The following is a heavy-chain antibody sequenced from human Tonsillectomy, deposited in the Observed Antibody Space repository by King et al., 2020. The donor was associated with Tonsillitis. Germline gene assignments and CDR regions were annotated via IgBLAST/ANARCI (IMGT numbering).Heavy chain of an antibody. J-gene: IGHJ4*02. CDR2: MSYDGSNK. D-gene: IGHD5-24*01. V-gene: IGHV3-30-3*01. CDR1: GFTFSSYA. CDR3: ARESRDGNNLNY. Sequence: VQLVESGGGVVQPGRSLRLSCAASGFTFSSYAMHWVRQAPGKGLEWVAVMSYDGSNKHYADSVKGRFTISRDNSKNTLYLQMNTLRAEDTAVYYCARESRDGNNLNYWGQGTLVTVSS.